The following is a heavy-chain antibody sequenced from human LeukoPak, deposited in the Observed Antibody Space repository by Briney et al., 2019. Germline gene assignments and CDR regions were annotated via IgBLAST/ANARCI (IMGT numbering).Heavy chain of an antibody. V-gene: IGHV4-34*01. CDR3: ARGFFGDMSYYYYYYMDV. D-gene: IGHD3-10*01. CDR1: GGSFSGYY. CDR2: INHSGST. Sequence: SETLSLTCAVYGGSFSGYYWSWIRQPPGKGLEWIGEINHSGSTNYNPSLKSRVTLSVDTSKNQFSLKLSSVTAADTAVYYCARGFFGDMSYYYYYYMDVWGKGTTVTVSS. J-gene: IGHJ6*03.